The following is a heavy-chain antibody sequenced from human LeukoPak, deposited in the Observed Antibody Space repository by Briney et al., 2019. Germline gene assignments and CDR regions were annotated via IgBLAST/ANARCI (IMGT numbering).Heavy chain of an antibody. V-gene: IGHV1-46*01. CDR1: GYTFTSYY. CDR2: INPSGGST. CDR3: ATYSSGWYDGDNDAFDI. Sequence: GASVKVSCKASGYTFTSYYMHWVRQAPGQGLEWMGIINPSGGSTSYARKFQGRVTMTRDTSTSTVYMELSSLRSEDTAVYYCATYSSGWYDGDNDAFDIWGQGTMVTVSS. J-gene: IGHJ3*02. D-gene: IGHD6-19*01.